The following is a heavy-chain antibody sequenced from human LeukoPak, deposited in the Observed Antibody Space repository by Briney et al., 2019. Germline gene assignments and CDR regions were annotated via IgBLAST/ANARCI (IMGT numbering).Heavy chain of an antibody. CDR2: ISYDGSNK. CDR1: GFTFSSYA. CDR3: ARSLFGFGKSWDDY. J-gene: IGHJ4*02. D-gene: IGHD3-10*01. Sequence: GGSLRLSCAASGFTFSSYAMHWVRQAPGKGLEWVAVISYDGSNKYYADSVKGRFTISRDNSKNTLYLQMNSLRAEDTAVYYCARSLFGFGKSWDDYWGQGTLVTVSS. V-gene: IGHV3-30*04.